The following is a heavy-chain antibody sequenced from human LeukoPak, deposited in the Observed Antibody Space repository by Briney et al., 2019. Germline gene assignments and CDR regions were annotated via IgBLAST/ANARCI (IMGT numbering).Heavy chain of an antibody. CDR2: IYTSGST. V-gene: IGHV4-4*07. CDR1: GASISSYY. D-gene: IGHD2-2*01. Sequence: SETLTLTCTVSGASISSYYWTWIRQPAGKGLEWIGRIYTSGSTNYNPSLKSRVAMSVDTSKNQFSLKLSSVTAADTAVYYCARLSADSSSSRGFDYWGQGTLVTVSS. CDR3: ARLSADSSSSRGFDY. J-gene: IGHJ4*02.